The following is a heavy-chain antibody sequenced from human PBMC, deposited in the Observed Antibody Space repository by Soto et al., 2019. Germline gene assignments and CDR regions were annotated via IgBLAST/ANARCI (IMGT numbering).Heavy chain of an antibody. D-gene: IGHD3-3*01. V-gene: IGHV4-4*02. CDR2: IYHSGST. CDR1: SGSISSSNW. Sequence: SETLSLTCAVSSGSISSSNWWSWVRQPPGKGLEWIGEIYHSGSTNYNPSLKSRVTISVDKSKNQFSLKLSSVTAADTAVYYCARVFCDFWSGYFRYYYYYYMDVWGKGTTVTVSS. J-gene: IGHJ6*03. CDR3: ARVFCDFWSGYFRYYYYYYMDV.